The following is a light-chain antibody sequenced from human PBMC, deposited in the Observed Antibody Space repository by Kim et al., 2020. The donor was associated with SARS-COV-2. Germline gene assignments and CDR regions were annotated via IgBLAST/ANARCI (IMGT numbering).Light chain of an antibody. CDR1: QDISKY. CDR2: DAS. V-gene: IGKV1-33*01. Sequence: DIQMTQSPSSLSASVGDRVTITCQASQDISKYLSWYQQRPGEAPKLLIYDASILNEGVPSRFSGRGFGTHFTLSISNLQPEDIATYSCQQYENLPTFGQGTKLEIK. CDR3: QQYENLPT. J-gene: IGKJ2*01.